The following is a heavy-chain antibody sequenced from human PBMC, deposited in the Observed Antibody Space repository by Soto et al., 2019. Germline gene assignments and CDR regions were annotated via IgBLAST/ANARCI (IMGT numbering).Heavy chain of an antibody. Sequence: GSLRLSCAASGFTFSSYSMNWVRQAPGKGLEWVSSISSSSSYIYYADSVKGRFTISRDNAKNSLYLQMNSLRAEDTAVYYCARPSAYCGGDCPGNHDAFDIWGQGTMVTVSS. D-gene: IGHD2-21*01. CDR1: GFTFSSYS. J-gene: IGHJ3*02. CDR3: ARPSAYCGGDCPGNHDAFDI. CDR2: ISSSSSYI. V-gene: IGHV3-21*01.